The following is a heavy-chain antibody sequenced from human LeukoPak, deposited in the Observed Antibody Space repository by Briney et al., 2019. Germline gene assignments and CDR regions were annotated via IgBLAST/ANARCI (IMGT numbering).Heavy chain of an antibody. CDR2: XNHSGST. Sequence: ETXSLTXAVYGGSFSGYYWSWIRQPPGMGLEWXXXXNHSGSTNYNPSLKSRVTISVDTSKNQFSLKLSSVTAADTAVYYCARGGHCSSTSCLHFDYWGQGTLVTVSS. CDR3: ARGGHCSSTSCLHFDY. D-gene: IGHD2-2*01. J-gene: IGHJ4*02. V-gene: IGHV4-34*01. CDR1: GGSFSGYY.